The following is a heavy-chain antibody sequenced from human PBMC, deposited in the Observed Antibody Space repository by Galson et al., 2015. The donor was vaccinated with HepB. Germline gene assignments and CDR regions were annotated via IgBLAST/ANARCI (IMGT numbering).Heavy chain of an antibody. J-gene: IGHJ4*02. V-gene: IGHV2-70*11. CDR1: GFSLSTSGMC. CDR2: IDWDDDK. CDR3: ARTLVTYGSGSYIFDY. D-gene: IGHD3-10*01. Sequence: PALVKPTQTLTLTCTFSGFSLSTSGMCVSWIRQPPGKALEWLARIDWDDDKYYSTSLKTRLTISKDTSKNQVVLTMTNMDPVDTATYYCARTLVTYGSGSYIFDYWGQGTLVTVSS.